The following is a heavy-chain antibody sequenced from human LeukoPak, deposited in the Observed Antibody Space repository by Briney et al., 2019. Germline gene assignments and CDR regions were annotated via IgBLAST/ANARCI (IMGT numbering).Heavy chain of an antibody. CDR1: GGSMSSYY. CDR3: ARSMGYYYYYGMDV. D-gene: IGHD6-6*01. CDR2: IYYSGST. V-gene: IGHV4-59*01. J-gene: IGHJ6*02. Sequence: SETLSLTCTVSGGSMSSYYWSWIRQPPGKGLEWIGYIYYSGSTNYNPSLKSRVTISVDTSKNQFSLKLSSVTAADTAVYYCARSMGYYYYYGMDVWGQGTTVTVSS.